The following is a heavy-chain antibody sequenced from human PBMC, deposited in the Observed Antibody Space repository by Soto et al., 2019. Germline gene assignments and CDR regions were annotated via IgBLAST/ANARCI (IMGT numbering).Heavy chain of an antibody. CDR1: GGSISSGDYY. Sequence: SETLSLTCTVSGGSISSGDYYWSWIRQPPGKGLEWIGYIYYSGSTNYNPSLKSRVTISVDTSKNQFSLKLSSVTAADTAVYYCAKIAAGGLLFDYWGQGTLVTVSS. D-gene: IGHD6-13*01. CDR2: IYYSGST. CDR3: AKIAAGGLLFDY. V-gene: IGHV4-61*08. J-gene: IGHJ4*02.